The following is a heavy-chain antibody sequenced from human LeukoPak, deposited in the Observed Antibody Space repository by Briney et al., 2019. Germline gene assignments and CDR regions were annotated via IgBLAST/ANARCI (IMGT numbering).Heavy chain of an antibody. Sequence: GGSLRLSCAGSGFTFSTHTMNWVRQAPGRGLEWVSLIGANSDDVYYADSVKGRFTISRDNAKNSLYLQMNSLRTEDTAVYYCVRIPNTAGFPNWFDPWGQGTLVTVSS. CDR2: IGANSDDV. D-gene: IGHD2-2*02. J-gene: IGHJ5*02. CDR1: GFTFSTHT. CDR3: VRIPNTAGFPNWFDP. V-gene: IGHV3-21*01.